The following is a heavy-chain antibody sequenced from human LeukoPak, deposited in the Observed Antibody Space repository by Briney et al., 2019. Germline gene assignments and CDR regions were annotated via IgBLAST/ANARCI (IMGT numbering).Heavy chain of an antibody. V-gene: IGHV3-43*02. CDR3: AKRGSAWYYFDS. Sequence: GSLRLSCAASGFTFHDYAIHWVRQAPGRGLEWVSLISGDADATYYADSVEGRFTVARDNTKNSIYLQMNSLRTEDTALYFCAKRGSAWYYFDSWGQGTLVTVSS. J-gene: IGHJ4*02. D-gene: IGHD6-19*01. CDR2: ISGDADAT. CDR1: GFTFHDYA.